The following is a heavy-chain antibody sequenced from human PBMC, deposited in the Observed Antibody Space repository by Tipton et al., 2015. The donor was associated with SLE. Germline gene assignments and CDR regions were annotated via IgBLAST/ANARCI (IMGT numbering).Heavy chain of an antibody. CDR1: DGSIRSTNYY. V-gene: IGHV4-39*07. D-gene: IGHD3-3*01. Sequence: TLSLTCTVSDGSIRSTNYYWGWIRQPPGKGLEWIGSIFYTGSTYYNPSLKSRVSFSIDTSKHQFSLKLNSVTAADTAVYYCARLGYAFWSRYADSWGQGTLVTVSS. CDR3: ARLGYAFWSRYADS. CDR2: IFYTGST. J-gene: IGHJ4*02.